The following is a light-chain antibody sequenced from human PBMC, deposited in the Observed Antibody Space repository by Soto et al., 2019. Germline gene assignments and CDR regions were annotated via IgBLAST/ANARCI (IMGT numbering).Light chain of an antibody. CDR3: HQYFSYPHT. CDR1: QDISRC. J-gene: IGKJ4*01. Sequence: IRMTQSPSSVSASTGDRVTITCRASQDISRCLDWYQVKPGKAPMLLIYAASYLESGVPSRFSCSGSGTDFTLTISSLQSEDFAVYYCHQYFSYPHTFGGGTKVEIK. CDR2: AAS. V-gene: IGKV1-8*01.